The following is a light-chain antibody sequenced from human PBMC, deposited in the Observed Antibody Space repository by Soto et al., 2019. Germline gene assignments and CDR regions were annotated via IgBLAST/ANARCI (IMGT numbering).Light chain of an antibody. CDR3: SSYTSSSTLV. CDR1: SSDVGGYNY. J-gene: IGLJ1*01. Sequence: QSVLTQPASVSGPPGQSITISCTGTSSDVGGYNYVSWYQQHPGKAPKLMIYEVSNRPSGVSNRFSASKSGNTASLTISGLQAEEEADYYCSSYTSSSTLVFGTGTKVTVL. CDR2: EVS. V-gene: IGLV2-14*01.